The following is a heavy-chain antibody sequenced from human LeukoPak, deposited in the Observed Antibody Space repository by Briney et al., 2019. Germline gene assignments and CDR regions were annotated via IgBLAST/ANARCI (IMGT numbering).Heavy chain of an antibody. V-gene: IGHV1-69*05. J-gene: IGHJ4*02. D-gene: IGHD5-18*01. CDR3: ARCRIVLIDTAMVNGYFDY. Sequence: GASVKVSCKASGGTFSSYAISWVRQAPGQGLEWMGMIIPIFGTANYAQKFQGRVTITTDESTSTAYMELSSLRSEDTAVYYCARCRIVLIDTAMVNGYFDYWGQGTLVTVSS. CDR1: GGTFSSYA. CDR2: IIPIFGTA.